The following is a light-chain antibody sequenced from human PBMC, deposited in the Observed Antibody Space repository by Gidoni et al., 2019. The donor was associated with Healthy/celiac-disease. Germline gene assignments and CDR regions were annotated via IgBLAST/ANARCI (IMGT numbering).Light chain of an antibody. CDR2: AAS. CDR3: QQSYSTSWT. CDR1: QSISSY. V-gene: IGKV1-39*01. Sequence: DIQMTQSPSSLSASVGDRVTITRRASQSISSYLNWYQQKPGKAPKLLIYAASSLQSGVPSRFSGSGSGTGFTLTISSLQTEDYATEYCQQSYSTSWTFGQGTKVEIK. J-gene: IGKJ1*01.